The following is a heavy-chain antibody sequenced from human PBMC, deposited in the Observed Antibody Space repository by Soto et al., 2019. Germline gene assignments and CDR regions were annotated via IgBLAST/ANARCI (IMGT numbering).Heavy chain of an antibody. D-gene: IGHD6-6*01. Sequence: QVQLVESGGGVVQPGRSLRLSCAASGFTFSNYAMHWVRQAPGKGLEWVAVISYDGSNKYYADSVKGRFTISRDNSKNTVYLQMNSLRVEDTAVYYCARDRSHSSSPYFDYWGQGTLVTVSS. V-gene: IGHV3-30-3*01. CDR3: ARDRSHSSSPYFDY. CDR1: GFTFSNYA. J-gene: IGHJ4*02. CDR2: ISYDGSNK.